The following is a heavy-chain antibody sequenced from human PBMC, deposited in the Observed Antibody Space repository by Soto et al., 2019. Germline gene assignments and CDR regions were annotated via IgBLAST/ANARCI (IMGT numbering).Heavy chain of an antibody. J-gene: IGHJ4*02. D-gene: IGHD3-22*01. CDR3: AREANYYDSSGLDY. CDR2: INHSGST. V-gene: IGHV4-34*01. Sequence: SETLSLTCAVYGGSFSGYYWSWIRQPPGKGLEWIGEINHSGSTNYNPSLKSRVTISVDTSKNQFPLKLSSVTAADTAVYYCAREANYYDSSGLDYWGQGTLVTVSS. CDR1: GGSFSGYY.